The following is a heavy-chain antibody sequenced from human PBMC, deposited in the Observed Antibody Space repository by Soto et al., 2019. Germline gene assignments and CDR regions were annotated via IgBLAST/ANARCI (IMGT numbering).Heavy chain of an antibody. V-gene: IGHV1-18*01. Sequence: GASVKVSCKASGYSFSSYYVTWVRHAPGQGPEWMGWISAYNGNTECAREFQGRVTMTTDTSTSTAYMELRNLRSDDTAIYYCATSTHVWLCDADLWGQGTTVTVSS. CDR3: ATSTHVWLCDADL. J-gene: IGHJ6*02. CDR2: ISAYNGNT. D-gene: IGHD3-22*01. CDR1: GYSFSSYY.